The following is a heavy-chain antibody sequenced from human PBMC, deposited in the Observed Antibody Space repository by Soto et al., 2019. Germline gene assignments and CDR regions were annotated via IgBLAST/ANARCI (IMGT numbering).Heavy chain of an antibody. D-gene: IGHD2-8*01. CDR2: MNDFGRT. J-gene: IGHJ5*02. CDR1: GASSSSYY. V-gene: IGHV4-59*01. Sequence: QVQLQESGPGLVKSSETLSLTCTVSGASSSSYYWSWLRQPPGKGLEWIGYMNDFGRTIYNHSLKSRVTISFDTSKSQLSLKLTYVIAADTAVYYCARSFCRDAVRCNWFDPWGQGTLVTVSS. CDR3: ARSFCRDAVRCNWFDP.